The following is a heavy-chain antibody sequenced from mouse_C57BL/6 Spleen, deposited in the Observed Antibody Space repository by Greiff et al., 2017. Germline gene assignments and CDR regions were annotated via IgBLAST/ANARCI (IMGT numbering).Heavy chain of an antibody. Sequence: VQLKQPGAELVKPGASVKMSCKASGYTFTSYWITWVKQRPGQGLEWIGDIYPGSGSTNYNEKFKSKATLTVDTSSSTAYMQLSSRTSEDSAVYYCARTLYYDSSYPAGFACWGQGTLVTVSA. J-gene: IGHJ3*01. V-gene: IGHV1-55*01. CDR1: GYTFTSYW. CDR3: ARTLYYDSSYPAGFAC. D-gene: IGHD1-1*01. CDR2: IYPGSGST.